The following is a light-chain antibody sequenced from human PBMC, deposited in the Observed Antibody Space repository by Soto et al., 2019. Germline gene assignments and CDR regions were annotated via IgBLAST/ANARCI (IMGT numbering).Light chain of an antibody. V-gene: IGKV1-5*01. CDR2: HDS. CDR3: QQDNRYSYT. Sequence: DIQMTQSPSTLSASVGDIVTITCRASQSISTYLAWYQQKPGKAPKLLIYHDSNLESGVPSRFSGSGSGTEFTLTISSLQPDDFATYYCQQDNRYSYTFGQGTKLEIK. CDR1: QSISTY. J-gene: IGKJ2*01.